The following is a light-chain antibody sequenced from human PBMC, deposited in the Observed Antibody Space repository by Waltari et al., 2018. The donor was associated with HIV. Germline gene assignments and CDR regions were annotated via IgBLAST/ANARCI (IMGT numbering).Light chain of an antibody. CDR3: CSYGSSATFVV. CDR2: EVT. V-gene: IGLV2-23*02. Sequence: QPALTHPASAPGSPGQSTTLPCTQPNSAVGNHNLASWYQHYEGKAPKLLIYEVTKRPSGISSRFSGSKSGNTASLTISDLQAEDEATYYCCSYGSSATFVVFGGGTRVTV. J-gene: IGLJ2*01. CDR1: NSAVGNHNL.